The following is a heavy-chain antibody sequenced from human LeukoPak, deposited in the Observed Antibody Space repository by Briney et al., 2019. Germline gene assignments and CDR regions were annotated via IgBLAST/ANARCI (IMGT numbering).Heavy chain of an antibody. Sequence: SETLSLTCTVSGGSISSYYWSWIRQPAGKGLEWIGRIYTRGSTNYNPSLKSRLTMSVDTYKNQFSLKLSSVTHEDTAVYYCARNVRLGSGELSFAPFKNWFDPWGQGTLVTVSS. V-gene: IGHV4-4*07. CDR2: IYTRGST. CDR1: GGSISSYY. D-gene: IGHD3-16*02. CDR3: ARNVRLGSGELSFAPFKNWFDP. J-gene: IGHJ5*02.